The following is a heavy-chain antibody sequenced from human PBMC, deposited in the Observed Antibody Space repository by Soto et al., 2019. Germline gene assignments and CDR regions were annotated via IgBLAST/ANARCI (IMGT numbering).Heavy chain of an antibody. J-gene: IGHJ4*02. CDR3: AYRPSLDWGHFDS. Sequence: QITLKESGPTLVKPTQTLTLTCTFSGFSRSTTGVGVGWIRQPPGKALECLALIYWDDDKRYSPSLTNRHTITKDTYKNQVVLTMTNMHPVDTGTYFCAYRPSLDWGHFDSWGQGTLVTVSS. CDR1: GFSRSTTGVG. D-gene: IGHD7-27*01. V-gene: IGHV2-5*02. CDR2: IYWDDDK.